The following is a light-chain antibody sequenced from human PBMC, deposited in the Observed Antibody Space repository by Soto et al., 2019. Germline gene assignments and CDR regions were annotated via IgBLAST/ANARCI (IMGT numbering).Light chain of an antibody. J-gene: IGLJ2*01. CDR2: EGS. Sequence: QSVLTQPASVSGSPGQSITISCTGTSSDVGAYNLVSWYQHHPGKAPKLLIFEGSKRPSGVSNRFSGSKSGNTASLTISGLQAEDEADYHCCSYGGFTTFVVFGGGTNFTVL. CDR3: CSYGGFTTFVV. V-gene: IGLV2-23*03. CDR1: SSDVGAYNL.